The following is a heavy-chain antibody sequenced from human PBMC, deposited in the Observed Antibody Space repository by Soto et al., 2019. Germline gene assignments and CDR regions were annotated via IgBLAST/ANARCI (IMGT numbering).Heavy chain of an antibody. Sequence: SETLSLTCAVYGGSFSDYYWSWIRQPPGKGLEWIGEINHSGSTNYNPSLKSRVTISVDTSKNQFSLKLSSVTAADTAVYYCASGSSEYDFWSGYPFDYWGQGTLVTVSS. CDR2: INHSGST. CDR3: ASGSSEYDFWSGYPFDY. CDR1: GGSFSDYY. J-gene: IGHJ4*02. V-gene: IGHV4-34*01. D-gene: IGHD3-3*01.